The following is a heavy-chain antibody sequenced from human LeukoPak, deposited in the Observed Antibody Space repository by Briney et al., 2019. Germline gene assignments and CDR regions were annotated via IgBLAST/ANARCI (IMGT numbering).Heavy chain of an antibody. D-gene: IGHD3-9*01. Sequence: ASVKVSCKASGYTFTSYGISWVRQAPGQGLEWMGWISAYNGNTNYAQKLQGRVTMTTDTSTSTAYMELRSLRSDDTAVYYCARDYDILTGYYPGRGYYGMDVWGKGTTVTVSS. CDR3: ARDYDILTGYYPGRGYYGMDV. CDR1: GYTFTSYG. V-gene: IGHV1-18*04. CDR2: ISAYNGNT. J-gene: IGHJ6*04.